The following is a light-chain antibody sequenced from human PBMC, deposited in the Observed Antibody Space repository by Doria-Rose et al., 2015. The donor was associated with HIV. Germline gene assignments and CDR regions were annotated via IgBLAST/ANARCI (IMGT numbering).Light chain of an antibody. J-gene: IGKJ3*01. V-gene: IGKV4-1*01. Sequence: TQSPESLGMSLGERATLNCKSNQSLLYTSKNYLAWYQQKPRQPPKLLIYWASTRQSGAPARFSGSGSGTDFTLTISSLEAEDVAVYYCQQYYDTPSFGPGTTVDIK. CDR2: WAS. CDR1: QSLLYTSKNY. CDR3: QQYYDTPS.